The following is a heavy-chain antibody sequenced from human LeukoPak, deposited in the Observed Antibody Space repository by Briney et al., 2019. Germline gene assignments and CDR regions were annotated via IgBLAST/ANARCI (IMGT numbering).Heavy chain of an antibody. J-gene: IGHJ4*02. D-gene: IGHD6-13*01. CDR3: ARAPGSSRSWSYFDF. V-gene: IGHV3-30-3*01. CDR1: RFTFSSYA. Sequence: GGSLRLSCAGSRFTFSSYAIHWVRRAPGKGLEWVAVISHDGSNKNYADSVKGRFTISRDNSKNTLYLQMNSLRAEDTAVYYCARAPGSSRSWSYFDFWGQGTLVTVSS. CDR2: ISHDGSNK.